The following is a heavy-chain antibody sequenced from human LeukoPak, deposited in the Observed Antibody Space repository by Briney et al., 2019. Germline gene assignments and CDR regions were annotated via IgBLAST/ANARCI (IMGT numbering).Heavy chain of an antibody. J-gene: IGHJ4*02. CDR1: GFTVSSNY. Sequence: GGSLRLSCAASGFTVSSNYMSWVRQAPGKGLEWVSVIYSSDSTYYADSVKGRFIISRDNSKNTLYLQMYSLRAEDTAVYYCARGNWNYPFDYWGQGTLVTVSS. D-gene: IGHD1-7*01. CDR2: IYSSDST. CDR3: ARGNWNYPFDY. V-gene: IGHV3-53*01.